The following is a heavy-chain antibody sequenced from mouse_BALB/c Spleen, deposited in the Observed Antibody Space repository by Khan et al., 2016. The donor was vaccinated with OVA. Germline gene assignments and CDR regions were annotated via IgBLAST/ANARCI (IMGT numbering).Heavy chain of an antibody. CDR2: INPSTGYT. CDR3: YYGSY. V-gene: IGHV1-7*01. J-gene: IGHJ2*01. D-gene: IGHD1-1*01. CDR1: GYTFTSYW. Sequence: QVQLQQSGAELAKPGASVKMSCKASGYTFTSYWMHWVKQRPGQGLEWIGYINPSTGYTEYNQKFKDKATLTADKSSCTAYMQLSSLTSEDSAVYYCYYGSYWGQGTTLTVSS.